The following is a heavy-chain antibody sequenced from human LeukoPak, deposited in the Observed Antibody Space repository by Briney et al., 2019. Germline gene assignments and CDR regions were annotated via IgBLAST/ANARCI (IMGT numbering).Heavy chain of an antibody. CDR2: ISSDGSST. CDR1: GFTFRNHW. V-gene: IGHV3-74*03. J-gene: IGHJ4*02. CDR3: ARDQRVTGRPDIDY. D-gene: IGHD6-6*01. Sequence: GGSLRLSCAASGFTFRNHWMHWVRQTPGKGLVWVSRISSDGSSTTYVDSVKGRFTISRDNAKNTLYLQMNNLRAEDTAMYYCARDQRVTGRPDIDYWGQGTLVIVSS.